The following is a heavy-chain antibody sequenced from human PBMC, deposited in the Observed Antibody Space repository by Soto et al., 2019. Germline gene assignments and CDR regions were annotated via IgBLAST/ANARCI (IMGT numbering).Heavy chain of an antibody. D-gene: IGHD5-12*01. CDR1: GFAFGSYA. V-gene: IGHV3-23*01. Sequence: QPGGSLRLSCAASGFAFGSYAMSWVRQAPGKGLEWVSSISESGDRTFYADSVKGRFTIFRDNPKKTLYLQMNSLGAEDTAVYFCANVYVLVAKPAYFEDWGQGTLVTVSS. J-gene: IGHJ4*02. CDR2: ISESGDRT. CDR3: ANVYVLVAKPAYFED.